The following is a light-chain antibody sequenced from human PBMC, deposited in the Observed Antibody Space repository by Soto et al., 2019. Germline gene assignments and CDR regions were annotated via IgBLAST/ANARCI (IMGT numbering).Light chain of an antibody. CDR1: QSINSW. CDR3: QQYNNWPRT. V-gene: IGKV1-5*03. Sequence: SQMTQSPSTLSASVVDRVTITCRASQSINSWLAWYQQKRGKAPKLLIYKASSLESGVPSRFSGSGSGTECTLTISSLQSEDFEVYYCQQYNNWPRTFGQGTKVDIK. J-gene: IGKJ1*01. CDR2: KAS.